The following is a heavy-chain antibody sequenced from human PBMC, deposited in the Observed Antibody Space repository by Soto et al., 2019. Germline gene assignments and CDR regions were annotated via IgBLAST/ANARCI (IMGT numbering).Heavy chain of an antibody. CDR3: ARDGESSSSSDLDH. CDR1: GFTFRSYN. D-gene: IGHD6-6*01. J-gene: IGHJ4*02. V-gene: IGHV3-48*02. Sequence: GGSLRLSCAASGFTFRSYNMNWVRQAPGKGLEWVSYIRSSSGTIYYAASVKGRFTISRDNAKNSLYLQMNSLRDEDTAVYYCARDGESSSSSDLDHWGQGTLVTVSS. CDR2: IRSSSGTI.